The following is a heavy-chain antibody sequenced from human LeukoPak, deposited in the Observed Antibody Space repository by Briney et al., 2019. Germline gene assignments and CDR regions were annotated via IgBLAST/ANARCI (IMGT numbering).Heavy chain of an antibody. Sequence: ASVKVSCKASGYTFTSYGISWVRQAPGQGLEWMGWISAYNGNTNYVQKLQGRVTMTTDTSTRTAYMELRSLRSDDTAVYYCARDYYDSSGYYYVFAYWGQGTLVTVSS. CDR2: ISAYNGNT. J-gene: IGHJ4*02. CDR3: ARDYYDSSGYYYVFAY. V-gene: IGHV1-18*01. D-gene: IGHD3-22*01. CDR1: GYTFTSYG.